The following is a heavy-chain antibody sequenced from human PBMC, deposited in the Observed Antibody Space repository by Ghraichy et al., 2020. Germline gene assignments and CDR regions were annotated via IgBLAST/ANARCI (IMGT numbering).Heavy chain of an antibody. CDR1: GGTFLIGGNY. D-gene: IGHD3-10*01. J-gene: IGHJ5*02. CDR3: ARGNYYGSGSYVSNWFDP. V-gene: IGHV4-31*03. CDR2: IDYSGT. Sequence: SETLSLTCSVSGGTFLIGGNYWTWIRQHPGKGLEWIGYIDYSGTYYNPSLKSRVEITVDTSKTLFFLKLTSVTAADTAVYYCARGNYYGSGSYVSNWFDPWGQGTLVTVSS.